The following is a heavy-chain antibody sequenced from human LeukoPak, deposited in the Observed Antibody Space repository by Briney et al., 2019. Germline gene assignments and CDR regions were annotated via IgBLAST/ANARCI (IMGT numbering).Heavy chain of an antibody. CDR1: GFTFSSYG. J-gene: IGHJ4*02. V-gene: IGHV3-30*02. Sequence: GGSLRLSCAASGFTFSSYGMHWVRQAPGKGLEWVAFIRYDGSNKYYADSVKGRFTISRDNSKNTLYLQMNSLRPEDTAVYYCARGATAMVSFYFDYWGQGTLVTVSS. D-gene: IGHD5-18*01. CDR3: ARGATAMVSFYFDY. CDR2: IRYDGSNK.